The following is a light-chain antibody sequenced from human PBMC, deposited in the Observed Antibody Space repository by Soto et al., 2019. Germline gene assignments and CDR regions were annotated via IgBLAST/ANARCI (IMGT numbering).Light chain of an antibody. Sequence: EIVLTQSPATLSVSPGESATLSCRASQTVISNQLAWYQQKPGQAPRLLIHDASSRATGISDRFTGSGSGTDFTLTITTLEPEDFAVYYCQQYGSSPRTFGLGTKVDIK. CDR1: QTVISNQ. J-gene: IGKJ1*01. CDR2: DAS. CDR3: QQYGSSPRT. V-gene: IGKV3-20*01.